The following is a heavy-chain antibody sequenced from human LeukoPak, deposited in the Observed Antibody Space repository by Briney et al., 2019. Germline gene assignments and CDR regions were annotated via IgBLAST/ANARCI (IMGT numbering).Heavy chain of an antibody. V-gene: IGHV1-69*13. J-gene: IGHJ6*03. CDR2: IIPIFGTA. Sequence: SVKVSCKASGGTFSSYAISWVRQAPGQGLEWMGGIIPIFGTANYAQKFQGRVTITADESTSTAYMELSSLRSEDTAVYYCARAEYGAALPYYYYMDVWGKGTTVTVSS. CDR1: GGTFSSYA. CDR3: ARAEYGAALPYYYYMDV. D-gene: IGHD2-2*01.